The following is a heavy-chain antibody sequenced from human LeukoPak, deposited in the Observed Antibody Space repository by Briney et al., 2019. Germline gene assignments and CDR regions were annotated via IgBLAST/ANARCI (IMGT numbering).Heavy chain of an antibody. J-gene: IGHJ4*02. Sequence: PGGSLRLSCAASGFTFSSYSMNWVRQAPGKGLEWVSSISSSSSYIYYADSVKGRFTISRDNAKNSLYLQMNSLRAEDTAVYYCAGGYSGYDPPFYWGQGTLVTVSS. CDR3: AGGYSGYDPPFY. CDR1: GFTFSSYS. D-gene: IGHD5-12*01. CDR2: ISSSSSYI. V-gene: IGHV3-21*01.